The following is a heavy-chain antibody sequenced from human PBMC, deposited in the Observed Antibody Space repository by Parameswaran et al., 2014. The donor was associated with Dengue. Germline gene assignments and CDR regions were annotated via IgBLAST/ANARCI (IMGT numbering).Heavy chain of an antibody. D-gene: IGHD3-10*01. Sequence: VRQAPGKGLEWVSYISSSSSTIYYADSVKGRFTISRDSAKNSLYLQMNSLRAEDTAVYYCARARGGVLSLVYGMDVWAKDHGHRLL. CDR2: ISSSSSTI. V-gene: IGHV3-48*01. J-gene: IGHJ6*04. CDR3: ARARGGVLSLVYGMDV.